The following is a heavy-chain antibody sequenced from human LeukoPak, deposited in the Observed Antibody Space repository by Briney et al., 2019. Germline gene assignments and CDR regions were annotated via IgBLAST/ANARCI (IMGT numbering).Heavy chain of an antibody. D-gene: IGHD3-22*01. CDR3: AREVDSSGYQA. V-gene: IGHV4-31*03. J-gene: IGHJ5*02. Sequence: PSETLSLTCTVSGGSISSGGYYWRWIRQHPGKGLEWIGYIYYSGSTYYNPSLKSRFTISVDTAKNQFSLKLSSVTAADTAVYYCAREVDSSGYQAWGQGTLVTVSS. CDR2: IYYSGST. CDR1: GGSISSGGYY.